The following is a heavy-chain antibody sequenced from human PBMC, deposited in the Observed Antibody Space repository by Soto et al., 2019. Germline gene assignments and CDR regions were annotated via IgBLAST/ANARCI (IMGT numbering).Heavy chain of an antibody. V-gene: IGHV1-18*01. J-gene: IGHJ5*02. D-gene: IGHD2-15*01. CDR2: VSGDNGHT. CDR3: ARDLGYCRSGTCQRGWLDP. CDR1: GYSFSSHG. Sequence: QVQLVQSGAEVKKPGTSVKVSCTASGYSFSSHGISWVRQAPGQGLQWIGWVSGDNGHTNYAQSLQGRVTMTADTATITADMELRSASTEDTGVYYCARDLGYCRSGTCQRGWLDPWGQGTLVIVSS.